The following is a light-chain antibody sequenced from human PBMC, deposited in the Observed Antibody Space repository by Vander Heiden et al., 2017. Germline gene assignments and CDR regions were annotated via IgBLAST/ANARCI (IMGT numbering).Light chain of an antibody. CDR3: QSYDSSLGV. Sequence: QSVLTQPPSVSAAPGQRVTISCTGGSSNIGAGYDVPSYQQLPGTAPKLLIYDNSNRPSGVPDRFSGSKSGTSASLAITGLQAGDEADYYCQSYDSSLGVFGTGTKVSVL. V-gene: IGLV1-40*01. CDR2: DNS. CDR1: SSNIGAGYD. J-gene: IGLJ1*01.